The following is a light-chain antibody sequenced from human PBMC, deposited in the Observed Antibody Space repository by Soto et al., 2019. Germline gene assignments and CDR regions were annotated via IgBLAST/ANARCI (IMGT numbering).Light chain of an antibody. Sequence: ERVMRQSPATVSVSPGERAALSCRASQTVNNNLAWYQQKPGQAPRLLIYGASARATGIRARFSGSGAGTEFTLTISSLQSEDFAVYYCQQYNNWPLTFGGGTKVEIK. V-gene: IGKV3-15*01. CDR2: GAS. J-gene: IGKJ4*01. CDR1: QTVNNN. CDR3: QQYNNWPLT.